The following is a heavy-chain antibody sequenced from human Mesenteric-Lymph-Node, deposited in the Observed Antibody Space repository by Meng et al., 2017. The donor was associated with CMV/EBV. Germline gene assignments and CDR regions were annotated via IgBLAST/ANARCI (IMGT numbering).Heavy chain of an antibody. CDR2: ISGSGGTT. CDR1: GFTFSSYA. Sequence: GESLKISCAASGFTFSSYAMRWVRQAPGKGLEWVSGISGSGGTTYYADSVKGRFTISRDNSKSTLYLQMNSLRPEDTAFYYCAKDSSYYTYNGWFDPWGQGTLVTVSS. CDR3: AKDSSYYTYNGWFDP. J-gene: IGHJ5*02. D-gene: IGHD1-26*01. V-gene: IGHV3-23*01.